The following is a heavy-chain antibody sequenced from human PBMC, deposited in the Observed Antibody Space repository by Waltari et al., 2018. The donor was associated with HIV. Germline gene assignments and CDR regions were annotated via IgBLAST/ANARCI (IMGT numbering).Heavy chain of an antibody. CDR2: IKQDGSEK. J-gene: IGHJ5*02. Sequence: EVQLVESGGGLVQPGGSLRLSCAASGFTFSSYWMSWVRQAPGKGREGVANIKQDGSEKYYVDSMKGRFTISRDNAKNSLYLQINSLRVEDTAVYYCAGRPPARRLNWFDPWGQGTLVIVSS. V-gene: IGHV3-7*01. D-gene: IGHD2-8*01. CDR3: AGRPPARRLNWFDP. CDR1: GFTFSSYW.